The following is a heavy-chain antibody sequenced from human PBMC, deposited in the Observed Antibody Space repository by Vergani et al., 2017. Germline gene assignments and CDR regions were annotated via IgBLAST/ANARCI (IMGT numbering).Heavy chain of an antibody. V-gene: IGHV4-59*01. J-gene: IGHJ4*02. D-gene: IGHD6-19*01. CDR1: GGSISSYY. CDR2: IYYSGST. CDR3: ASDSSGWYGDFGYFDY. Sequence: QVQLQESGPGLVKPSETLSLTCTVSGGSISSYYWSWIRQPPGTGLEWIGYIYYSGSTNYNPSLKSRVTISVDTSKNQVSLKLSSVTAADTAVYYCASDSSGWYGDFGYFDYWGQGTLVTVSS.